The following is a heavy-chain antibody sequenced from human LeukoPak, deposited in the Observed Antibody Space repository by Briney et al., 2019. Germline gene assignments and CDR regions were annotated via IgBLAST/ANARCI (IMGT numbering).Heavy chain of an antibody. Sequence: SETLSLTCSVSGASITRYYWTWIRQPVGKGLEWFGRLYTNGTVNYNPSLRSRVTMSRDTSRNQFSLKLSSVTAADTAVYHCASLTIFGVLIGTLRFDPWGQGTLVTVSS. J-gene: IGHJ5*02. CDR3: ASLTIFGVLIGTLRFDP. CDR1: GASITRYY. V-gene: IGHV4-4*07. CDR2: LYTNGTV. D-gene: IGHD3-3*01.